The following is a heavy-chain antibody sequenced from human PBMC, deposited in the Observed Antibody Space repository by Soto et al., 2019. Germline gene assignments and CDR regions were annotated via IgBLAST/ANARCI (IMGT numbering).Heavy chain of an antibody. D-gene: IGHD1-26*01. CDR3: ASGGAGSGPFTWELPDH. Sequence: QMQLVQSGAEVKKTGSSVTVSCKALGNTFTYRYPHWVRQAPGQALEWMGWITPFNGDVHYAQKFQERVTITRDTSINTAYMRMSSLRSEDTAMYYCASGGAGSGPFTWELPDHWGQGTRVTVSS. J-gene: IGHJ4*02. CDR1: GNTFTYRY. V-gene: IGHV1-45*02. CDR2: ITPFNGDV.